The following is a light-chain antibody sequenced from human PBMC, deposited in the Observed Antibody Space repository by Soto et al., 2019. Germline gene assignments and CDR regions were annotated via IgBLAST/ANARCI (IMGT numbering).Light chain of an antibody. CDR3: CSYADSSTFYV. J-gene: IGLJ1*01. CDR1: SSDVGSYNL. V-gene: IGLV2-23*01. Sequence: QSVLTQPASVSGSPGQSITISCTGTSSDVGSYNLVSWYQQHPGKAPKLMIYEDSKRPSGVSNRFSGSKSGNTASLTISGLQAEDVADYYCCSYADSSTFYVFGTGTNVTVL. CDR2: EDS.